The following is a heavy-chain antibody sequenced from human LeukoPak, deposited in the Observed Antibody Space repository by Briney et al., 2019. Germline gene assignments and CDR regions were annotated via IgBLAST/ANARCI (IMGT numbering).Heavy chain of an antibody. CDR3: ARVAKERVGGVYYFDY. CDR1: GFTYSDYD. D-gene: IGHD1-1*01. Sequence: PGGSLRLSCAASGFTYSDYDMHWVRQPTGKDLEWVAAIGTAGDTYYTGSVKGRLTISRENAKNSLYLQVNSLRAGGTAVYYCARVAKERVGGVYYFDYWGQGTLVTVSS. CDR2: IGTAGDT. V-gene: IGHV3-13*01. J-gene: IGHJ4*02.